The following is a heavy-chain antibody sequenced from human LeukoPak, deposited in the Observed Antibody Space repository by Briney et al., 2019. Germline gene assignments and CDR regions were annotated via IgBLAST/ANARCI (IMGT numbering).Heavy chain of an antibody. CDR2: LNPNSGNT. CDR1: GYTFTSYD. V-gene: IGHV1-8*03. D-gene: IGHD3-16*02. J-gene: IGHJ3*02. Sequence: ASVKVSCKASGYTFTSYDINWVRQATGQGLEWTGWLNPNSGNTGYAQKFQGRVTITRNTSISTAYMELSSLRSEDTAVYYCARASYVRGSYRSDDAFDIWGQGTMVTVSS. CDR3: ARASYVRGSYRSDDAFDI.